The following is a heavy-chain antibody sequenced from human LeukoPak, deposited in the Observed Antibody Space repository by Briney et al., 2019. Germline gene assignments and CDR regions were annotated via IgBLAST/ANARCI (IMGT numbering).Heavy chain of an antibody. Sequence: GGSLRLSCAASGFTFSSSAMSWVRQAPGKGLEWVSAISNDGGYTYYADSVQGRFTISRDNSKSTLCLQMNSLGAEDTAVYYCAKQLGYCSDGSCYFPYWGQGTLVTVSS. CDR1: GFTFSSSA. CDR3: AKQLGYCSDGSCYFPY. J-gene: IGHJ4*02. CDR2: ISNDGGYT. V-gene: IGHV3-23*01. D-gene: IGHD2-15*01.